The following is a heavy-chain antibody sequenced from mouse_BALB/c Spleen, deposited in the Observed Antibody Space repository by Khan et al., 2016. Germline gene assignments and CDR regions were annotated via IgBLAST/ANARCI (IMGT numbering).Heavy chain of an antibody. CDR1: GYAFSGYW. Sequence: QVQLQQSGAELVRPGSSVKISCKASGYAFSGYWMNWVKQRPGQGLEWIGQIYPGDGDTNYNGKFKGKATLTADKSSSTAYLPPSRLTSEDSAVYVGARGTPFASWGQGTLVTVSA. V-gene: IGHV1-80*01. CDR2: IYPGDGDT. J-gene: IGHJ3*01. D-gene: IGHD2-14*01. CDR3: ARGTPFAS.